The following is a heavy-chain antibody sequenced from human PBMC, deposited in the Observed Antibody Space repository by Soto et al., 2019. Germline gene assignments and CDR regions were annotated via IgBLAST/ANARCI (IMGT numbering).Heavy chain of an antibody. D-gene: IGHD2-2*01. CDR1: GYTFTSYG. J-gene: IGHJ6*02. CDR2: ISAYHGNT. Sequence: ASVKVSCKASGYTFTSYGISWVRQAPGQGLEWMGWISAYHGNTNYAQKLQVRVTMTTDTSTNTAYTELRSLRSDDTAVYYWARYEYQLLALHYYYYYGMDVWGQGTTVTVSS. CDR3: ARYEYQLLALHYYYYYGMDV. V-gene: IGHV1-18*04.